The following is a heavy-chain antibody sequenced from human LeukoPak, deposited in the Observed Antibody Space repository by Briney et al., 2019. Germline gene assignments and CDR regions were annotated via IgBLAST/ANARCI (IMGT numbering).Heavy chain of an antibody. CDR3: AREASDSSGYLAFDI. J-gene: IGHJ3*02. D-gene: IGHD3-22*01. Sequence: SETLSLTCTVSGGSISSSSYYWGWIRQPPGKGLEWIGSIYYSGSTYYNPSLKSRVTISVDTSKNQFSLKLSSVTAADTAVYYCAREASDSSGYLAFDIWGQGAMVTVSS. V-gene: IGHV4-39*07. CDR1: GGSISSSSYY. CDR2: IYYSGST.